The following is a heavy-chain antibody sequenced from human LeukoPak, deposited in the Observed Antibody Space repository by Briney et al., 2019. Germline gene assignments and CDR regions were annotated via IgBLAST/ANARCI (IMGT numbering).Heavy chain of an antibody. CDR3: ARAPMTVANPRTVYYFDY. CDR1: GGTFSSYA. D-gene: IGHD3-22*01. Sequence: ASVKVSCKASGGTFSSYAISWVRQAPGQGLEWMGGIIPIFGTANYAQKFQGRVTITADKSTSTAYMELSSLRSGDTAVYYCARAPMTVANPRTVYYFDYWGQGTLVTVSS. J-gene: IGHJ4*02. V-gene: IGHV1-69*06. CDR2: IIPIFGTA.